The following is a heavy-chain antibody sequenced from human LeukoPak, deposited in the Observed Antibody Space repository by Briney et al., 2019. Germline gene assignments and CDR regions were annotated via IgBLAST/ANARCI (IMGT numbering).Heavy chain of an antibody. D-gene: IGHD3-16*02. CDR2: IYYSGRT. Sequence: PSGTLSLTCAVSGGSISSSSYYWGWIRQPPGKGLEWIVSIYYSGRTYYNPSHKSRVTISVDTSKNQFSLKLRSVNAADTAVYYCARQEGGYVWGSYRWYYFDYWGQGTLVTVSS. J-gene: IGHJ4*02. V-gene: IGHV4-39*01. CDR1: GGSISSSSYY. CDR3: ARQEGGYVWGSYRWYYFDY.